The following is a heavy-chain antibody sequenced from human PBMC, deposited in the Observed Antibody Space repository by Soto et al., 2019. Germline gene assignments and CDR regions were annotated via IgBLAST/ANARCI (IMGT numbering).Heavy chain of an antibody. V-gene: IGHV4-31*02. CDR1: GGSIVGRGCY. Sequence: SETLSLTRTVSGGSIVGRGCYWSWIRQHPGKGLEWIGYIYYSGSTYYNPSLKSRVTISVDTSKNQFSLKLSSVTAADTVLYYCAKDRGPITSRAFAYWGKGTSVPVS. CDR3: AKDRGPITSRAFAY. D-gene: IGHD3-10*01. J-gene: IGHJ4*02. CDR2: IYYSGST.